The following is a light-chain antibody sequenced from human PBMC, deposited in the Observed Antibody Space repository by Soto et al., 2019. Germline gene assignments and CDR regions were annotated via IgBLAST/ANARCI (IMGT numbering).Light chain of an antibody. CDR1: QSISSW. CDR2: KAS. CDR3: QQYNSYLT. Sequence: DIQMTQSPSTLSASVGDTVTITCRASQSISSWLAWYQQKPGKAPKLLIYKASSLESGVPSRFSGSGSGTEFTLTISSLQPDDFATYYCQQYNSYLTFGGGTKVDI. V-gene: IGKV1-5*03. J-gene: IGKJ4*01.